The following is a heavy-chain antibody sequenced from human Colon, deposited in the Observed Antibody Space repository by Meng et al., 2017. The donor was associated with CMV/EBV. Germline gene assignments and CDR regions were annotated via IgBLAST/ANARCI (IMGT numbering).Heavy chain of an antibody. Sequence: SETLSLTCTVSGGSISSYYWSWIRQPPGKGLEWIGYIYYSGSTNYNPSLKSRVTISVDTSKNQFSLKLSSVTAADTAVYYCVRVPYYDYVWGSYRYDDAFDIWGQGTMVTVSS. J-gene: IGHJ3*02. CDR2: IYYSGST. V-gene: IGHV4-59*01. CDR1: GGSISSYY. CDR3: VRVPYYDYVWGSYRYDDAFDI. D-gene: IGHD3-16*02.